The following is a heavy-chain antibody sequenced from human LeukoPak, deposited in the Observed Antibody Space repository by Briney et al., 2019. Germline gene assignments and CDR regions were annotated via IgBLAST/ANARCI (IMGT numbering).Heavy chain of an antibody. CDR1: GYTFTSYG. V-gene: IGHV1-18*01. CDR3: ARIYYYDSSGYHRHPDYFDY. CDR2: ISAYNGNT. D-gene: IGHD3-22*01. Sequence: GASVKVSCKASGYTFTSYGISWVRQAPGQGLEWMGWISAYNGNTNYAQKLQGRVTMTTDTSTSTAYMELRSLRSDDTAVYYCARIYYYDSSGYHRHPDYFDYWGQGTLVTVSS. J-gene: IGHJ4*02.